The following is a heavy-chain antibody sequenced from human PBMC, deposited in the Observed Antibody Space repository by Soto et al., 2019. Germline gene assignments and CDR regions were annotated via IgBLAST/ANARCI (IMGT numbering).Heavy chain of an antibody. D-gene: IGHD3-22*01. J-gene: IGHJ5*02. CDR3: ARGLSGYYDSSGYYFWFDP. V-gene: IGHV4-59*01. CDR2: IYYSGST. Sequence: LTCTVSGGSISSYYWSWIRQPPGKGLEWIGYIYYSGSTNYNPSLKSRVTISVDTSKNQFSLKLSSVTAADTAVYYCARGLSGYYDSSGYYFWFDPWGQGTLVTVSS. CDR1: GGSISSYY.